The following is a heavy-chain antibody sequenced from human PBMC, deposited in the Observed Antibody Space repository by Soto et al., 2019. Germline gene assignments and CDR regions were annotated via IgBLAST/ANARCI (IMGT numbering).Heavy chain of an antibody. V-gene: IGHV4-30-2*06. CDR1: GGSISSGGYS. CDR2: TYQSGSA. J-gene: IGHJ6*02. Sequence: QLQLQESGSGLVKPSQTLSLTCTVSGGSISSGGYSWTWILQSPGKGLEWIGYTYQSGSAYYNPSRKSRVTLSVDRSKIQLSLNLTSVTAADTAGYYCARDYYGMDVWGQGTTVTVSS. CDR3: ARDYYGMDV.